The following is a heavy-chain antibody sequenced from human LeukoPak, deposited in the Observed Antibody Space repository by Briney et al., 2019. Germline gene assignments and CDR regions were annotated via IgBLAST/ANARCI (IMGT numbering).Heavy chain of an antibody. CDR1: GFSLSTSGMC. J-gene: IGHJ4*02. CDR2: IDWDDDK. D-gene: IGHD5-12*01. Sequence: ESGPTLVKPTQTLTLTCTFSGFSLSTSGMCVSWIRQPPGKALEWLARIDWDDDKYYSTSLKTRLTISKDTSKNQVVLTMTNMDPVDTAAYYCARICPPSYGYSGLTVDYWGQGTLVTVSS. CDR3: ARICPPSYGYSGLTVDY. V-gene: IGHV2-70*11.